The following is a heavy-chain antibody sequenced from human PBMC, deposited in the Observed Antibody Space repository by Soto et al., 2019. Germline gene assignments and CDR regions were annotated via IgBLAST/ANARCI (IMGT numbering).Heavy chain of an antibody. J-gene: IGHJ6*02. Sequence: PSETLSLTCTVSGGSISSGDYYWSWIRQPPGKGLECIGYIYYSGSTYYNPSLKSRVTISVDTSKNQFSLKLSSVTAADTAVYYCAGSGSSPYYYYYGMDVWGQGTTVTVSS. CDR3: AGSGSSPYYYYYGMDV. CDR1: GGSISSGDYY. D-gene: IGHD3-10*01. CDR2: IYYSGST. V-gene: IGHV4-30-4*02.